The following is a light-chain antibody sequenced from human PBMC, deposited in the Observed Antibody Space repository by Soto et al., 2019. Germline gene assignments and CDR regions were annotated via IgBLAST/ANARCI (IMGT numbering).Light chain of an antibody. Sequence: DIQMTQSPSSPSASVGDRVTITCRASQSISSYLNWYQQKPGQAPKLLIYAASSLQSGVPSRFSGSGSGTDFTLTISSLQPEDFTTYYCQQSYSSPITFGQGTRLDI. CDR3: QQSYSSPIT. J-gene: IGKJ5*01. V-gene: IGKV1-39*01. CDR2: AAS. CDR1: QSISSY.